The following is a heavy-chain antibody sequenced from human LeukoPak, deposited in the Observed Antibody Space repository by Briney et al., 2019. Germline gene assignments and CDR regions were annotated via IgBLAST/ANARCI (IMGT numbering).Heavy chain of an antibody. Sequence: PGGSLRLSCAASGFIFTDYWMYWVRQAPGKGLAWVGNIKEDGSEKNYVDSVKGRFTISRDNAKNTVYLQMNSLRAEDTAVYYCAREGNYDSSGYFRGMDVWGQGTTVTVSS. CDR1: GFIFTDYW. D-gene: IGHD3-22*01. J-gene: IGHJ6*02. V-gene: IGHV3-7*01. CDR3: AREGNYDSSGYFRGMDV. CDR2: IKEDGSEK.